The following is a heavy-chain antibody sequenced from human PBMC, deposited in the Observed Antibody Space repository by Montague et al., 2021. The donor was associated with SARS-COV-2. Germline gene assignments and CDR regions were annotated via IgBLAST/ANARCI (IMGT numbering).Heavy chain of an antibody. D-gene: IGHD3-9*01. J-gene: IGHJ3*02. CDR3: ARGRPVQGSFRHFDSISSGALDI. V-gene: IGHV4-34*01. Sequence: SETLSLTCAVSRGSFSNYYWTWIRQSPGKGLEWIGEINQGGAPNYTPSLKSRVTISLDTSKKQISLILNSVTVADTAVFFCARGRPVQGSFRHFDSISSGALDIWAQGSLVIVSS. CDR2: INQGGAP. CDR1: RGSFSNYY.